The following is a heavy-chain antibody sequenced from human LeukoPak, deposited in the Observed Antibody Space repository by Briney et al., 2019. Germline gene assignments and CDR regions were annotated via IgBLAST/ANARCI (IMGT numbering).Heavy chain of an antibody. CDR3: ANAYEDNWFDY. CDR2: ISGSGGST. CDR1: GFTFSSYA. Sequence: GGSLRLSCAASGFTFSSYAMSWVRQAPGKGLEWVSAISGSGGSTYYADSVKGRFTIPRDNSKNTLYLQMNSLRAEDTAVYYCANAYEDNWFDYWGQGTLVTASS. J-gene: IGHJ4*02. V-gene: IGHV3-23*01. D-gene: IGHD1-20*01.